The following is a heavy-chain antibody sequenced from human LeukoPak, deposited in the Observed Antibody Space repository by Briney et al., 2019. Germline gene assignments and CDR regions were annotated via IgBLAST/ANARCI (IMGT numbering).Heavy chain of an antibody. CDR3: ARDTTVVPYYFDY. V-gene: IGHV4-34*01. Sequence: SETLSLTCAVYGGSFSSYYWSWIRQPPGKGLEWIGEINHSGSTNYNPSLKSRVTISVDTSKNQFSLKLSSVTAADTAVYYCARDTTVVPYYFDYWGQGTLVTVSS. J-gene: IGHJ4*02. CDR2: INHSGST. CDR1: GGSFSSYY. D-gene: IGHD4-23*01.